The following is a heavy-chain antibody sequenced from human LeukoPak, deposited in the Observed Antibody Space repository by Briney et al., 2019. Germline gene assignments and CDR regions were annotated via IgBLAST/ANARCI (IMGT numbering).Heavy chain of an antibody. V-gene: IGHV1-24*01. J-gene: IGHJ4*02. CDR1: GYTLTGLS. Sequence: GASVKVSCKVSGYTLTGLSMHWVRQAPGKGLEWMGGFDPEDGETIYAQKFQGRVTMTEDTSTDTAYMELSSLRSEDTAVYYCATSFLRYYYGERPDFDYWGQGTLVTVSS. D-gene: IGHD3-10*01. CDR3: ATSFLRYYYGERPDFDY. CDR2: FDPEDGET.